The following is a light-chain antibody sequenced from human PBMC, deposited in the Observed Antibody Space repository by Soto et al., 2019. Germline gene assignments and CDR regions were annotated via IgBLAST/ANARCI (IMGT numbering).Light chain of an antibody. CDR2: AAS. CDR3: QQSYSTPRT. J-gene: IGKJ1*01. Sequence: DIQMTQSPSSLSTSVGDRVTITCRASQSISSYLNWYQQRPGKAPKLLIYAASSLQSGVPSRLSGSGSGTDFTLTISSLQPEDFATYYSQQSYSTPRTFGQGTKVDIK. V-gene: IGKV1-39*01. CDR1: QSISSY.